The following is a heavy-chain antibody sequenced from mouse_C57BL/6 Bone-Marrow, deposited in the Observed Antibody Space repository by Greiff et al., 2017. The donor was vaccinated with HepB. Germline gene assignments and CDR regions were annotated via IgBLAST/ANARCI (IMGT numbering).Heavy chain of an antibody. Sequence: EVQRVESGGDLVKPGGSLKLSCAASGFTFSSYGMSWVRQTPDKRLEWVATISSGGSYTYYPDSVKGRFTISRDNAKNTLYLQMSSLKSEDTAMYYCARHDYGSSYVRYFDYWGQGTTLTVSS. CDR3: ARHDYGSSYVRYFDY. V-gene: IGHV5-6*01. CDR1: GFTFSSYG. D-gene: IGHD1-1*01. CDR2: ISSGGSYT. J-gene: IGHJ2*01.